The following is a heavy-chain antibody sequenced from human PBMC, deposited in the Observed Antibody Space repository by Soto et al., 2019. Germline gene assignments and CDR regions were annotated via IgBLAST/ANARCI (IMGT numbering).Heavy chain of an antibody. Sequence: PSETLSLTCTVSGGAISPSHWSWIPQTPGKGLEWFGYISCTGSATYNPSLKSRVSFSVDTSKSQFPLRLSSVTDADTAVYFCARYCCSSVTCYCFDCWGQGTLVTVSS. V-gene: IGHV4-59*01. CDR1: GGAISPSH. J-gene: IGHJ4*02. D-gene: IGHD2-2*01. CDR2: ISCTGSA. CDR3: ARYCCSSVTCYCFDC.